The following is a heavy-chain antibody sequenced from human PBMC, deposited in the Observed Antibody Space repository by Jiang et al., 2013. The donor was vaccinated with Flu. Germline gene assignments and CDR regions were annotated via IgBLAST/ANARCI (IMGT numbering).Heavy chain of an antibody. V-gene: IGHV2-5*01. CDR1: GFSLSTSGVG. J-gene: IGHJ3*02. D-gene: IGHD4-11*01. Sequence: VKPTQTLTLTCTFSGFSLSTSGVGVGWIRQPPGKALEWLALIYWNDDKRYSPSLKSRLTITKDTSKNQVVLTMTNMDPVDTATYYCAHRYSLEAFDIWGQGTMVTVSS. CDR2: IYWNDDK. CDR3: AHRYSLEAFDI.